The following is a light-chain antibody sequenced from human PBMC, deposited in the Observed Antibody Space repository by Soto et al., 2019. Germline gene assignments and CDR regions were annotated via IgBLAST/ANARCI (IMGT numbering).Light chain of an antibody. J-gene: IGKJ1*01. CDR2: WAS. CDR1: QSILYSSNNKNY. CDR3: QQYYDVPQN. V-gene: IGKV4-1*01. Sequence: DIVMTQSPDSLAVSLGERATINCKSTQSILYSSNNKNYLAWYQQKPGQPPKLLIYWASTRESGVPDRFSGSGSGTDFTLTISSLQAEDVAVYYCQQYYDVPQNFDQGTKVEIK.